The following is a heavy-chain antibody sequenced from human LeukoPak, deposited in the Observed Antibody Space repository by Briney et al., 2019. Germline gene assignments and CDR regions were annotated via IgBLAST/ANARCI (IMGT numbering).Heavy chain of an antibody. D-gene: IGHD2-8*01. CDR1: GFTFSSYS. Sequence: GGSLRLSCAASGFTFSSYSMNWVRQAPGKGLEWVANIKQDGSEKYYVDSVKGRFTISRDNAKNSLYLQMNSLRAEDTAVYYCARVEMVYAVVDYWGQGTLVTVSS. CDR3: ARVEMVYAVVDY. J-gene: IGHJ4*02. V-gene: IGHV3-7*01. CDR2: IKQDGSEK.